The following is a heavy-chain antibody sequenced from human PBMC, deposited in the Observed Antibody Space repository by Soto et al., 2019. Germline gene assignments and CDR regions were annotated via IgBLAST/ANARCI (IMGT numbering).Heavy chain of an antibody. V-gene: IGHV1-18*01. J-gene: IGHJ6*03. CDR3: ARADGYCSSTSCLEPYYYYMDV. CDR2: ISAYSGNT. D-gene: IGHD2-2*01. CDR1: GYTFTSYG. Sequence: VASVKVSCKASGYTFTSYGISWVRQAPGQGLEWMGWISAYSGNTNYAQKLQGRVTMTTDTSTSTAYMELRSLRSDDTAVYYRARADGYCSSTSCLEPYYYYMDVWGKGTTVTVSS.